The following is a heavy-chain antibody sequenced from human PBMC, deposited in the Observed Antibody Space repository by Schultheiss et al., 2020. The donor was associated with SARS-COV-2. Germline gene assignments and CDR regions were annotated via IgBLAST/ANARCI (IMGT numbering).Heavy chain of an antibody. Sequence: SETLSLTCTVSGYSISSGYYWSWIRQPPGKGLEWIGEINHSGSTNYNPSLKSRVTISVDKSKNQFSLKLSSVTAADTAVYYCARVNYYDSSGYAPWPLGTLVTVSS. CDR3: ARVNYYDSSGYAP. V-gene: IGHV4-38-2*02. J-gene: IGHJ5*02. D-gene: IGHD3-22*01. CDR2: INHSGST. CDR1: GYSISSGYY.